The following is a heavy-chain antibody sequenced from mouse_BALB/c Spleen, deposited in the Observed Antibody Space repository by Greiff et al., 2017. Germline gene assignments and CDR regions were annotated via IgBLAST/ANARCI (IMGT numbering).Heavy chain of an antibody. J-gene: IGHJ4*01. Sequence: VKLVESGPSLVQPSQSLSITCTVSGFSLTSYGVHWVRQSPGKGLEWLGVIWRGGSTDYNAAFMSRLSITKDNSKSQVFFKMNSLQADDTAIYYCAKNDGAPYAMDYWGQGTSVTVSS. V-gene: IGHV2-5-1*01. CDR3: AKNDGAPYAMDY. CDR2: IWRGGST. CDR1: GFSLTSYG.